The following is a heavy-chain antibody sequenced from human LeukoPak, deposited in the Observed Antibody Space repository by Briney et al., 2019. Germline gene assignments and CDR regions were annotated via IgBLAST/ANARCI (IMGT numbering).Heavy chain of an antibody. V-gene: IGHV4-59*01. J-gene: IGHJ4*02. CDR2: IYYSGST. CDR1: GGSISSYY. D-gene: IGHD6-13*01. CDR3: ARRRPIAAAGGFDY. Sequence: SETLSLTCTVSGGSISSYYWSWIRQPPGKGLEWIGYIYYSGSTNYNPSLKSRVTISVDTSKNQFSLKLSSVAAADTAVYYCARRRPIAAAGGFDYWDQGTLVTVSS.